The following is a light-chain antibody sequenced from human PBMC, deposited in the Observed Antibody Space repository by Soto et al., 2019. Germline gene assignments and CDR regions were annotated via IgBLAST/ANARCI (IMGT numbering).Light chain of an antibody. CDR3: MQSFQLPYT. Sequence: DIVMTQAPFSLSVTLGHRASISCKSSQSIWHSVGRYYLYRYLEKPGQSPQLLIYEASNLFSGVPDRFSGSGSGTDFTLKISRVEAEDIGVYYCMQSFQLPYTFGQGTKLEIK. CDR2: EAS. CDR1: QSIWHSVGRYY. V-gene: IGKV2D-29*02. J-gene: IGKJ2*01.